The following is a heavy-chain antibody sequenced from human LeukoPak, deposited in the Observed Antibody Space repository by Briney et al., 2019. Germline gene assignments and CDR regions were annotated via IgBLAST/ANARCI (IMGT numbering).Heavy chain of an antibody. J-gene: IGHJ4*02. D-gene: IGHD6-19*01. CDR2: IRFDESRT. CDR3: AKALVLTVAGTYYVDH. CDR1: GFTFSSYG. Sequence: GGSLRLSCAASGFTFSSYGMHWVRQAPGKGPEWVAFIRFDESRTFYGDSVKGRFIISRDNSENTLFLHMHSLRPEDTAVYYCAKALVLTVAGTYYVDHWGQGTLVTVSS. V-gene: IGHV3-30*02.